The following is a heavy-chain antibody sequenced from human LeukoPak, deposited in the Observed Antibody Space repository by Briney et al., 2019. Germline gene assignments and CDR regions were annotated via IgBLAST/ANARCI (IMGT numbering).Heavy chain of an antibody. J-gene: IGHJ6*02. D-gene: IGHD3-10*01. CDR1: GSSFTSYW. CDR3: ARHNYGSGSYYYYYGMDV. Sequence: AGESLKISCKGSGSSFTSYWISWVRQMPGKGLEWMGRIDPSDSYTNYSPSFQGHVTISADKSISTAYLQWSSLKASDSAMYYCARHNYGSGSYYYYYGMDVWGQGTTVTVSS. V-gene: IGHV5-10-1*01. CDR2: IDPSDSYT.